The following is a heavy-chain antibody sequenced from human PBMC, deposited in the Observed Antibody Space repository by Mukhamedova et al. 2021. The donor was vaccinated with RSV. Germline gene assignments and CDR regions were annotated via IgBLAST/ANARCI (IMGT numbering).Heavy chain of an antibody. CDR2: YMGGT. CDR3: ARGASECLH. J-gene: IGHJ4*02. V-gene: IGHV4-59*09. D-gene: IGHD2/OR15-2a*01. Sequence: YMGGTIYNPSLKSRVTISVDTSKNQISLRLSSVTAADTAVYYCARGASECLHWGQGTLVTVSS.